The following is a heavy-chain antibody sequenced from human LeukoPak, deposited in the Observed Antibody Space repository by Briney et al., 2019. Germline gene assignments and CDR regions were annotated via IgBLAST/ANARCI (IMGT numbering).Heavy chain of an antibody. J-gene: IGHJ1*01. CDR2: IYYSGST. CDR1: GGSISSYY. Sequence: SETLSLTCTVSGGSISSYYWSWIRQPPGKGLEWNGYIYYSGSTAYNPSLKSRVTISLDTSKNQFSLRLNSVTAADTAVYYCAKTYYSSSGSWDWGQGTLVTVSS. CDR3: AKTYYSSSGSWD. D-gene: IGHD3-10*01. V-gene: IGHV4-59*01.